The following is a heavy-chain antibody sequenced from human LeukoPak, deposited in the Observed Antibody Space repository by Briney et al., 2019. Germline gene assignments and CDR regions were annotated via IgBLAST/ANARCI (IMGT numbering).Heavy chain of an antibody. V-gene: IGHV3-33*01. J-gene: IGHJ4*02. CDR1: GFTFGGYG. Sequence: GGSLRLSCAGSGFTFGGYGMRWFRQTPGKGLEWVAVIAYDGSRSFYADSAKGRFTISRDNSKNTMSVQMDDLRAEDTAVYYCTRYNNDHFDYWGQGTLVTASS. D-gene: IGHD1-14*01. CDR2: IAYDGSRS. CDR3: TRYNNDHFDY.